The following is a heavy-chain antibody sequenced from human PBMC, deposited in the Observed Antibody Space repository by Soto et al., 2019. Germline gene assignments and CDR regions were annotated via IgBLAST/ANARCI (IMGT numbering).Heavy chain of an antibody. J-gene: IGHJ4*02. D-gene: IGHD2-15*01. V-gene: IGHV1-69*06. CDR2: IIPVVGTG. CDR3: AMESEPMGGPFDS. Sequence: QVNLVQSGAEVKKPGSSVKVSCKASGDSFSSLSLNWVRQAPGQGLEWVGGIIPVVGTGTYAQKFQDRVTITADKSTSTVYMELTSLTSEDTAVYYCAMESEPMGGPFDSWGQGTLVTVSS. CDR1: GDSFSSLS.